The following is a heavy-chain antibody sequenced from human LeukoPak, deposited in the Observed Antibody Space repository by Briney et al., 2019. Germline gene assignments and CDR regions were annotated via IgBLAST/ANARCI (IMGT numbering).Heavy chain of an antibody. CDR3: ARRKPTSGAQYWFDP. Sequence: ASVKVSCKASGYTFTSYDINWVRQATGQGLEWMGWMNPNSGNTGYAQEFQGRVTMTRDPSISTAHMELSSLTSEDTAVYYCARRKPTSGAQYWFDPWGQGTLVTVSS. V-gene: IGHV1-8*01. D-gene: IGHD3-10*01. CDR2: MNPNSGNT. J-gene: IGHJ5*02. CDR1: GYTFTSYD.